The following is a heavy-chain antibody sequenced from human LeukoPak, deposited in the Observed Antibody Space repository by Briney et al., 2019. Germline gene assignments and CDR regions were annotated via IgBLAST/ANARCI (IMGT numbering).Heavy chain of an antibody. CDR2: INPNSGGT. CDR3: ARYGGSDRLLWFGDHFDY. D-gene: IGHD3-10*01. J-gene: IGHJ4*02. V-gene: IGHV1-2*02. CDR1: GYTFTGYY. Sequence: ASVKVSCKASGYTFTGYYMHWVRQAPGQGLEWMGWINPNSGGTNYAQKFQGRVTMTRDTSISTAYMELSRLRSDDTAVYYCARYGGSDRLLWFGDHFDYWGQGTLVTVSS.